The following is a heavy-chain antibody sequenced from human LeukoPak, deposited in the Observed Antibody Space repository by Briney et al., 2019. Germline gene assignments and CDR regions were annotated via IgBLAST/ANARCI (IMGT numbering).Heavy chain of an antibody. D-gene: IGHD6-19*01. CDR3: AKSHSGASRYYFDY. CDR2: IQYDGSAK. J-gene: IGHJ4*02. Sequence: TGGSLRLSCTASGFIFSDYGMHWVRQAPGKGLEWVTFIQYDGSAKYYADSVKGRFTISRDNSKTTLYLQMNSLRAEDTAVYYCAKSHSGASRYYFDYWGQGTLVTVSS. V-gene: IGHV3-30*02. CDR1: GFIFSDYG.